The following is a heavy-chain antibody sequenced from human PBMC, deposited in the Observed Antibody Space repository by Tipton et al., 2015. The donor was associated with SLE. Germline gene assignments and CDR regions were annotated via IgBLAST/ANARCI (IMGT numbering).Heavy chain of an antibody. V-gene: IGHV4-59*08. CDR2: IFHSGSS. Sequence: TLSLTCTVSGGSFSDYYWTWIRQPPGRGLEWIGYIFHSGSSNTNPSLKRRVTISIDTSNNQFSLKLSSVTAADTAVYYCVRGRRDYSDYYFGMDVWGQGTTVTVSS. D-gene: IGHD4-11*01. CDR1: GGSFSDYY. J-gene: IGHJ6*02. CDR3: VRGRRDYSDYYFGMDV.